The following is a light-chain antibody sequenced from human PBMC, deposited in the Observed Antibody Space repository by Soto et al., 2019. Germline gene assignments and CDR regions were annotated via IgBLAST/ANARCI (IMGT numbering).Light chain of an antibody. CDR3: QQSYNTPLT. Sequence: DIQMTQSPASLSASVGDRVTVTCRAGQSISNYLNWYQQKPGKAPKLLIYAASVLQSGVPSRFSGSGSGTEFTLSINILQAEYFAIYYCQQSYNTPLTFGGGTKVEMK. CDR2: AAS. CDR1: QSISNY. V-gene: IGKV1-39*01. J-gene: IGKJ4*01.